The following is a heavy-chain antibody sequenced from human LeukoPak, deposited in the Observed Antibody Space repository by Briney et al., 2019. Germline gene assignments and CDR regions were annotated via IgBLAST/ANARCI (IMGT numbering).Heavy chain of an antibody. V-gene: IGHV1-46*01. CDR2: INPSGGST. CDR1: GYTFTSYY. J-gene: IGHJ4*02. D-gene: IGHD3-10*01. CDR3: AREPYYYGSGSSDYFDY. Sequence: ASVKVSCKASGYTFTSYYMHWVRQAPGQGLEWMGIINPSGGSTSYAQKFQGRVTITADKSTSTAYMELSSLRSEDTAVYYCAREPYYYGSGSSDYFDYWGQGTLVTVSS.